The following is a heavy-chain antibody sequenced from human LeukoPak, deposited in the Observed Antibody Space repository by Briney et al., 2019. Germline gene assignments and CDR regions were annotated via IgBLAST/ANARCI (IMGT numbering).Heavy chain of an antibody. V-gene: IGHV3-23*01. CDR2: ITSGGRT. D-gene: IGHD1-26*01. Sequence: GGSRTLSCVPSGFTFTTYAMNWVRQAPGKGLEWVSGITSGGRTYYADSVKGRFTISRDSSKNTLYLQMTSLRAADTALYYCARSIPPDFWGQGTLVTVSS. CDR3: ARSIPPDF. J-gene: IGHJ4*02. CDR1: GFTFTTYA.